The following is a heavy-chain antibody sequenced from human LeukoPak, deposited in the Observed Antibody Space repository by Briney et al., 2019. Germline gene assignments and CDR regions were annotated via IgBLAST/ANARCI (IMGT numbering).Heavy chain of an antibody. CDR2: INHSGST. V-gene: IGHV4-34*01. J-gene: IGHJ3*02. CDR3: ASGIPYSAI. Sequence: SETLSLTCAVYGEPFSGYHWSGIRHPPGKGLEWIGEINHSGSTNYNPSLKSRVTISVDTSKNQFSLKLSSVTAADTAVYYCASGIPYSAIWGQGTMVTVSS. CDR1: GEPFSGYH. D-gene: IGHD2-21*01.